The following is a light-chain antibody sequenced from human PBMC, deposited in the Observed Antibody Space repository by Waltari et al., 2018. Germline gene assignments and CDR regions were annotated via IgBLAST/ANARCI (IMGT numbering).Light chain of an antibody. CDR2: GAS. V-gene: IGKV3-20*01. CDR3: QQYGTSLTWT. CDR1: QSVSSSY. J-gene: IGKJ1*01. Sequence: EIVLTQSPGTLSLSPGERATLSCRASQSVSSSYLARYQHKPGQAPRILIYGASSRATGIPDRFSGGGSGTDFTLTISRLEPEDSAVYYCQQYGTSLTWTFGQGTKVEIK.